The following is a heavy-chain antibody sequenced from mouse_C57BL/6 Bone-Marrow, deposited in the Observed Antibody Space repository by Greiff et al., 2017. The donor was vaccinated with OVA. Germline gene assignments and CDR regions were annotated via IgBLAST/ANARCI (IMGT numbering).Heavy chain of an antibody. Sequence: EVMLVESGGGLVQPGGSLKLSCAASGFTFSDYYMYWVRQTPEKRLEWVAYISNGGGSTYYPDTVKGRFTISRDNAKNTLYLQMSRLKSEDTAMYYCARAYYGLDYWGQGTTLTVSS. J-gene: IGHJ2*01. V-gene: IGHV5-12*01. D-gene: IGHD1-1*01. CDR1: GFTFSDYY. CDR3: ARAYYGLDY. CDR2: ISNGGGST.